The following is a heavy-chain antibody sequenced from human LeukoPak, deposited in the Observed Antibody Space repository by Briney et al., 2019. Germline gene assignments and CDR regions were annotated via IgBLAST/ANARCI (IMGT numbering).Heavy chain of an antibody. V-gene: IGHV1-46*01. CDR1: GYTFITYY. Sequence: ASVKVSCKASGYTFITYYIHWVRQAPGQGLEWMGVIDPTSGKTNYAQKFQGRVTMNRDMSTSTIYLELTSLRSDDTAFYYCARDLRTVTVAGLGVFDIWGQGTIVSVSS. D-gene: IGHD6-19*01. CDR2: IDPTSGKT. J-gene: IGHJ3*02. CDR3: ARDLRTVTVAGLGVFDI.